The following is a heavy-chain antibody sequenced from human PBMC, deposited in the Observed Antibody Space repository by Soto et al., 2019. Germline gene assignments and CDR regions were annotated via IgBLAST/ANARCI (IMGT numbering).Heavy chain of an antibody. CDR1: GFTFSDYY. J-gene: IGHJ4*02. CDR2: ISSSSSYT. V-gene: IGHV3-11*06. Sequence: PGGSLRLSCAASGFTFSDYYMSWIRQAPGKGLEWVSYISSSSSYTNYADSVKGRFTISRDNAKNSLYLQMNSLRAEDTAVYYCASSSDTAIPPDYWGQGTLVTVSS. D-gene: IGHD5-18*01. CDR3: ASSSDTAIPPDY.